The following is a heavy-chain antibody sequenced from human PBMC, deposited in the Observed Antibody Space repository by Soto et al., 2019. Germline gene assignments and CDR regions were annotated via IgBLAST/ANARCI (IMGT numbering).Heavy chain of an antibody. Sequence: LEWIGYIYVSGSTYYNPSLKSRVSISLDTSKNQFSLKLSSVSAADTAVYYCARARSGTYYNTALFDPWGQGALVTVSS. V-gene: IGHV4-31*02. D-gene: IGHD3-10*01. J-gene: IGHJ5*02. CDR2: IYVSGST. CDR3: ARARSGTYYNTALFDP.